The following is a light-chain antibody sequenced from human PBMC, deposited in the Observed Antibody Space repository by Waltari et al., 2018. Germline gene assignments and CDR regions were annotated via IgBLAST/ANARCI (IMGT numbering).Light chain of an antibody. CDR2: EVS. CDR1: SSDVGGYNY. Sequence: QSALTQPPSASGSPGQSVTISCPGTSSDVGGYNYVSWYQQHPGEAPKLIIYEVSKRPSGVPDRFSGSKSGNTASLTVSGLQAEDEADYYCSSYAGSNTVVFGGGTKLTVL. V-gene: IGLV2-8*01. J-gene: IGLJ2*01. CDR3: SSYAGSNTVV.